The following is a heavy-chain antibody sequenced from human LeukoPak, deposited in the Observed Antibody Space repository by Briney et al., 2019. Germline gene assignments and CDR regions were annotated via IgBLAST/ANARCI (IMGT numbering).Heavy chain of an antibody. CDR2: IIPIFGIA. V-gene: IGHV1-69*04. Sequence: ASVKVSCKASGGTFSSYAISWVRQAPGQGLEWMGRIIPIFGIANYAQKFQGRVTITADKSTSTAYMELSSLRSEDTAVYYCARESCSTSCYLGWFDPWGQGTLVTVSS. J-gene: IGHJ5*02. CDR3: ARESCSTSCYLGWFDP. D-gene: IGHD2-2*01. CDR1: GGTFSSYA.